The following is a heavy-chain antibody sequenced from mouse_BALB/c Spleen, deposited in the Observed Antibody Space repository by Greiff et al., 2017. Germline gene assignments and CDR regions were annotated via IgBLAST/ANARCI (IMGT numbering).Heavy chain of an antibody. CDR3: ARWPGFDV. CDR2: IDPANGNT. CDR1: GFNIKDTY. V-gene: IGHV14-3*02. J-gene: IGHJ1*01. Sequence: VQLQQSGAELVKPGASVKLSCTASGFNIKDTYMHWVKQRPEQGLEWIGRIDPANGNTKYDPKFQGKATITADTSSNTSYLQLSSLTSEDTAVYYCARWPGFDVWGAGTTVTVSS.